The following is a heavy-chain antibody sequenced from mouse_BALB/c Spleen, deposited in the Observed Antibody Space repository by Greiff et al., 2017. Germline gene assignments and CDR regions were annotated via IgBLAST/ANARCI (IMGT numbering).Heavy chain of an antibody. Sequence: EVKLEESGPGLVKPSQSLSLTCTVTGYSITSDYAWNWIRQFPGNKLEWMGYISYSGSTSYNPSLKSRISITRDTSKNQFFLQLNSVTTEDTATYYCARVYGSSDAMDYWGQGTSVTVSS. V-gene: IGHV3-2*02. CDR3: ARVYGSSDAMDY. CDR1: GYSITSDYA. D-gene: IGHD1-1*01. CDR2: ISYSGST. J-gene: IGHJ4*01.